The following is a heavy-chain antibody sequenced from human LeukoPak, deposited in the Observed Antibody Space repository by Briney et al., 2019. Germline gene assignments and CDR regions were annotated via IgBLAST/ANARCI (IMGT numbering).Heavy chain of an antibody. CDR2: MNPNSGNT. D-gene: IGHD3-3*01. Sequence: ASVKVSCKASGYTFTSYDINWVGQATGQGLEWMGWMNPNSGNTGYAQKFQGRVTMTRNTSISTAYMELSSLRSEDTAVYYCARRLGITIFGVVIIRRNWFDPWGQGTLVTVSS. J-gene: IGHJ5*02. V-gene: IGHV1-8*01. CDR1: GYTFTSYD. CDR3: ARRLGITIFGVVIIRRNWFDP.